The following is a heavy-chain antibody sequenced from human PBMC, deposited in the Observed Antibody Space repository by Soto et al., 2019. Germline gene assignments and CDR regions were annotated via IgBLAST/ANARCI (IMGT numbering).Heavy chain of an antibody. J-gene: IGHJ4*02. CDR2: ISYDGSNK. CDR1: GFTFSSYA. Sequence: QVQLVESGGGVVQPGRSLRLSCAASGFTFSSYAMHWVRQAPGKGLEWVAVISYDGSNKYYADSVKGRFTISRDNSKNTLYLQMNSLSAEDTAVYYCARGDRGYSGYDPYYFDYWGQGTLVTVSS. V-gene: IGHV3-30-3*01. CDR3: ARGDRGYSGYDPYYFDY. D-gene: IGHD5-12*01.